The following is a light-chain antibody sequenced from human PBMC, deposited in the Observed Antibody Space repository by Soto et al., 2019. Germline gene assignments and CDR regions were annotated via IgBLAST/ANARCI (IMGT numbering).Light chain of an antibody. Sequence: EIVMTQSPATLSVSPGERATLSCRASQSVSSYLVWYQQKRGQAPRLLIYGASTRATGIPARFSGSGSGTEFTLTISSLQSEDVAVYYCQQYNNWPPTFGQGTKLEIK. V-gene: IGKV3-15*01. CDR1: QSVSSY. J-gene: IGKJ2*01. CDR3: QQYNNWPPT. CDR2: GAS.